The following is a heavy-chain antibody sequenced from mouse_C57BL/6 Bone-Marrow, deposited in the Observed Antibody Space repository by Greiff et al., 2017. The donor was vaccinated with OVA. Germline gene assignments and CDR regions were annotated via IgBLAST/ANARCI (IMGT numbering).Heavy chain of an antibody. V-gene: IGHV4-1*01. J-gene: IGHJ1*03. Sequence: CAASGVDFSRYWMSWVRRAPGKGLEWIGEINPDSSTINYAPSLKDKFIISRDNAKNTLYLQMSKVRSEDTALYYCAKFSHYYGSSYGYFDVWGTGTTVTVSS. D-gene: IGHD1-1*01. CDR1: GVDFSRYW. CDR3: AKFSHYYGSSYGYFDV. CDR2: INPDSSTI.